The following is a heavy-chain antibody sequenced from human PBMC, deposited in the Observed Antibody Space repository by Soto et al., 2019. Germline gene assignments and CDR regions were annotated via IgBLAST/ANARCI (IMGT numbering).Heavy chain of an antibody. V-gene: IGHV1-18*01. J-gene: IGHJ5*02. CDR3: AKTGGWNWFDP. CDR1: GYTFTDYG. D-gene: IGHD6-19*01. Sequence: QVQVVQSGAEVKKPGASVKVSCKASGYTFTDYGISWVRQAPGQGLEWMGWISPYTGDTKYPQRLQGRVTVTADTSTSTAYMELRSLKSDDTAVYYCAKTGGWNWFDPWGQGTLVSVSS. CDR2: ISPYTGDT.